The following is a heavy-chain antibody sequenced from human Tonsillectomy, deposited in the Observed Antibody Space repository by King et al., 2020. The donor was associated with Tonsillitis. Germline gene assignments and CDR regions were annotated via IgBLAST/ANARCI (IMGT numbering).Heavy chain of an antibody. CDR2: IYSGGST. CDR1: GFTVSSNY. Sequence: VQLVESGGGLVQPGGSLRLSCAASGFTVSSNYMSWVRQAPGKGLEWVSVIYSGGSTYYADSVKGRFTISRDSSTNTLSLQMNSLRAEDTAVYHCARVGYYSYAMDVWGQGTTVTVSS. J-gene: IGHJ6*02. CDR3: ARVGYYSYAMDV. V-gene: IGHV3-66*01.